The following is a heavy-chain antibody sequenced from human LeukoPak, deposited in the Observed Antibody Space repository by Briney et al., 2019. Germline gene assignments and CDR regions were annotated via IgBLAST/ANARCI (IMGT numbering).Heavy chain of an antibody. Sequence: GGSLRLSCAASGFTFSSYAMSWVGQAPGKGVEGVSFISPSGDRTSNADSVEGRFTISRDNTRNTLYLQMNSLRDEDTGVYYCATMHGYYDGSGFWVQWGQGTLVTVSS. CDR1: GFTFSSYA. CDR2: ISPSGDRT. V-gene: IGHV3-23*01. D-gene: IGHD3-22*01. J-gene: IGHJ4*02. CDR3: ATMHGYYDGSGFWVQ.